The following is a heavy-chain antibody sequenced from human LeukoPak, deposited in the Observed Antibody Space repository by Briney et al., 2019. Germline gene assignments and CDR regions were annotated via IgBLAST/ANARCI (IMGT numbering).Heavy chain of an antibody. Sequence: ASVKVSCKASGYTFTGYYMHWVRQAPGQGLEWMGWINPNSGGTNYAQKFQGRVTMTRGTSISTAYMELSRLRSDDTAVYYCARDRFVLRFLRGFDPWGQGTLVTVSS. CDR3: ARDRFVLRFLRGFDP. CDR1: GYTFTGYY. V-gene: IGHV1-2*02. CDR2: INPNSGGT. J-gene: IGHJ5*02. D-gene: IGHD3-3*01.